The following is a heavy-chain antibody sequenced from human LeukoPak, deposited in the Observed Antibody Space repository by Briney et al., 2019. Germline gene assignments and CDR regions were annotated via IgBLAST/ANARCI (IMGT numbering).Heavy chain of an antibody. CDR1: GDSVSSKGAI. J-gene: IGHJ4*02. Sequence: SQTLPLTCAISGDSVSSKGAIWNWIRQSPSRGLEWLGRTYYRSKWYTDYAVSVISRINISPDTSRNQLSLQLNSVTPEDTAVYYCSRGVASVSGFDFWGQGTLVTVSS. D-gene: IGHD5-12*01. CDR2: TYYRSKWYT. V-gene: IGHV6-1*01. CDR3: SRGVASVSGFDF.